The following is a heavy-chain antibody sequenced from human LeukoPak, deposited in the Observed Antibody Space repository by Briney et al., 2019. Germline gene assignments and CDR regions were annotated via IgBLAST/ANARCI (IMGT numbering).Heavy chain of an antibody. V-gene: IGHV3-23*01. D-gene: IGHD3-22*01. CDR1: GFTFSSYA. Sequence: PGGSLRLSCAASGFTFSSYAMSWVRQAPGKGLEWVSAISGSGGSTYYADSVKGRFTTSRDNSKNTLYLQMNSLRAEDTAVYYCANMYYYDTSGPKWGYYFDYWGQGTLVTVSS. CDR3: ANMYYYDTSGPKWGYYFDY. J-gene: IGHJ4*02. CDR2: ISGSGGST.